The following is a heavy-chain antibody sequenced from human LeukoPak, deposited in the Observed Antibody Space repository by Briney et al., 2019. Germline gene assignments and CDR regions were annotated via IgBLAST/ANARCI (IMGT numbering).Heavy chain of an antibody. V-gene: IGHV1-2*02. J-gene: IGHJ4*02. D-gene: IGHD6-6*01. CDR1: GYTFTGYY. Sequence: GASVKVSCKASGYTFTGYYMHWVRQAPGQGLEWMGWINPNSGGTNYAQKFQGRVTMTRDTSISTAYMELSRLGSDDTAVYYCARGGPRYSSSSSITPLQYDYWGQGTLVTVSS. CDR2: INPNSGGT. CDR3: ARGGPRYSSSSSITPLQYDY.